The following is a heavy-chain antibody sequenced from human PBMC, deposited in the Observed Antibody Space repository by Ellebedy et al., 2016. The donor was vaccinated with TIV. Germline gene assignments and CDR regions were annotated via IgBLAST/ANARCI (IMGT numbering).Heavy chain of an antibody. J-gene: IGHJ5*02. V-gene: IGHV3-23*01. CDR2: IGAGAAST. Sequence: GESLKISCAASGFTFSTYAMNWVRRAPGKGLEWVSSIGAGAASTYYADSVEGRFAISRDNSRDTLFLQMNSLRVEDTAVYYCAKAPIAAAGSGNWFDPWGQGTLVTVSS. D-gene: IGHD6-13*01. CDR1: GFTFSTYA. CDR3: AKAPIAAAGSGNWFDP.